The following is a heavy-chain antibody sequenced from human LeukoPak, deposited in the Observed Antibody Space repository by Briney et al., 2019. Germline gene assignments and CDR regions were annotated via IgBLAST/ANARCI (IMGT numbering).Heavy chain of an antibody. CDR2: MNPNSGNT. J-gene: IGHJ4*02. Sequence: ASVKVSCKASGYTFTSYDINWVRQATGRGLEWMGWMNPNSGNTGYAQKFQGRVTITRNTSISTAYMELSSLRSEDTAVYYCARILYISGWSIDYWGQGALVTVSS. CDR1: GYTFTSYD. D-gene: IGHD6-19*01. CDR3: ARILYISGWSIDY. V-gene: IGHV1-8*03.